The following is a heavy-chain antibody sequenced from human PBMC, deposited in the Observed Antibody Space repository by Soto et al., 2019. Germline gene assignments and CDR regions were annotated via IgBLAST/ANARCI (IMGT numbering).Heavy chain of an antibody. D-gene: IGHD3-10*01. CDR3: ARVIRGVVNWFDP. V-gene: IGHV1-18*01. J-gene: IGHJ5*02. Sequence: XSVKVSCKTSGATFTNFGRRLVRQAPGQGLEWMGWIATYNSNKNYAQKFQGRLTLTTDTSTSTGYMEMKSLEYDDTAVYYCARVIRGVVNWFDPWGKGTLVTVSS. CDR1: GATFTNFG. CDR2: IATYNSNK.